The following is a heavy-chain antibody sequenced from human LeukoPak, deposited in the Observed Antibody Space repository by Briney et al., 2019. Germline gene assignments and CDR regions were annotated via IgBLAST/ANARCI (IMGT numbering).Heavy chain of an antibody. Sequence: ASVKVSCKASGGTFSSYAISWVRQAPGQGLEWMGRIIPILGIANYAQKFQGRVTITADKSTSTAYTELSSLRSEDMAVYYCARVRVVAANYYYYGMDVWGQGTTVTVSS. CDR1: GGTFSSYA. CDR3: ARVRVVAANYYYYGMDV. J-gene: IGHJ6*02. CDR2: IIPILGIA. D-gene: IGHD2-15*01. V-gene: IGHV1-69*04.